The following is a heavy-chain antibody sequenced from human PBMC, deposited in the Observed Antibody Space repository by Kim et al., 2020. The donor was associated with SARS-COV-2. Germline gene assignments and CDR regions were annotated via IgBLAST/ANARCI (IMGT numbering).Heavy chain of an antibody. D-gene: IGHD3-3*01. Sequence: SETLSLTCTVSGGSISSYYWSWIRQPPGKGLEWIGYIYYSGSTNYNPSLKSRVTISVDTSKNQFSLKLSSVTAADTAVYYCARSYDFWSGYLDVWGQGTTVTVSS. V-gene: IGHV4-59*01. CDR2: IYYSGST. J-gene: IGHJ6*02. CDR1: GGSISSYY. CDR3: ARSYDFWSGYLDV.